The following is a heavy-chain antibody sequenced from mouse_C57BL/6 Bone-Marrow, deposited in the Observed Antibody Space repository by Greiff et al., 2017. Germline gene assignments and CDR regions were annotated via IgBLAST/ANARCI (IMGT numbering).Heavy chain of an antibody. D-gene: IGHD1-1*01. CDR1: GFSLTNYG. CDR3: AKHHPYYYGSIYYYAMDY. CDR2: IWGDGST. J-gene: IGHJ4*01. Sequence: VQLQESGPGLVAPSQSLSITCTVSGFSLTNYGVSWVRQPPGKGLEWLGVIWGDGSTNYHSALISRLSISKDNPKSHVFLKLNSLKTDDTATYYCAKHHPYYYGSIYYYAMDYWGQGTSVTVSS. V-gene: IGHV2-3*01.